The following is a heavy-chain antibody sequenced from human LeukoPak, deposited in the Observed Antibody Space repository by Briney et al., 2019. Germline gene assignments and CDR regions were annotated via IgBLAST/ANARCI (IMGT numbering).Heavy chain of an antibody. CDR3: AREAIAYSSSSPFDY. Sequence: GGSLRLSCAASGFTFSSYWMHWVRQAPGKGLVWVSRINTDGSSTSYADSVKGRFTISRDNAKNTLYLQMNSLRAEDTAVYYCAREAIAYSSSSPFDYWGQGTLVTVSS. CDR2: INTDGSST. D-gene: IGHD6-6*01. V-gene: IGHV3-74*01. CDR1: GFTFSSYW. J-gene: IGHJ4*02.